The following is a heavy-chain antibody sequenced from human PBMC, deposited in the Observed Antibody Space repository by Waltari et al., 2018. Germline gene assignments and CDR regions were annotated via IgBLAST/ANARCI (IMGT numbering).Heavy chain of an antibody. Sequence: QVQLVQSGAEVKKPGASVKVSCKASGYTFPGYYMHWVRQAPGQGLEWMGWINPNSGGTKYAQKFQGRVTMTRDTSISTAYMELSRLRSDDTAVYYCARDKYSSSWYGEIFYYYYGMDVWGQGTTVTVSS. V-gene: IGHV1-2*02. J-gene: IGHJ6*02. D-gene: IGHD6-13*01. CDR2: INPNSGGT. CDR1: GYTFPGYY. CDR3: ARDKYSSSWYGEIFYYYYGMDV.